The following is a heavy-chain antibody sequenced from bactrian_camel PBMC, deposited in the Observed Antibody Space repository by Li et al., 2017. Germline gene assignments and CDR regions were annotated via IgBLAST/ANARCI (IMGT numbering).Heavy chain of an antibody. Sequence: HVQLVESGGGLVQPGGSLRLSCAASGFTLSSYRTYWVRQAPGKDREGVAVIDRDGSTSYADSVKGRFTISLNNTKSGKNTLYLQMNSLKPVDTATYYCAADCGPVPPRTHTIATMQFGYWGQGTQVTVS. D-gene: IGHD4*01. CDR2: IDRDGST. J-gene: IGHJ6*01. V-gene: IGHV3S26*01. CDR3: AADCGPVPPRTHTIATMQFGY. CDR1: GFTLSSYR.